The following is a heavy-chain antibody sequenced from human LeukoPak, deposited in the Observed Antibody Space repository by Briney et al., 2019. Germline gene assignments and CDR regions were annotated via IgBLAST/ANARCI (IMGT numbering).Heavy chain of an antibody. CDR3: ARSKSGSYTVGLDY. J-gene: IGHJ4*02. D-gene: IGHD2-2*02. V-gene: IGHV3-21*04. Sequence: GGSLRLSCAASGFTLRSYTMNWVRQAPGKGLEWVSSIGISSNKIYYADSVKGRFIISRDNAKNSVYLQMNSLRAEDTAVYYCARSKSGSYTVGLDYWGQGTLVTVSS. CDR1: GFTLRSYT. CDR2: IGISSNKI.